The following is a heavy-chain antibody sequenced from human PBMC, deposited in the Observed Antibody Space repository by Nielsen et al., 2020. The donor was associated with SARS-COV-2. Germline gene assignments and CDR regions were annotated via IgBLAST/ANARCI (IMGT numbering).Heavy chain of an antibody. J-gene: IGHJ4*02. CDR2: ISSTSSYI. Sequence: GALKISCAASGFTFSDYSMHWVRQAPGKGLEWVSSISSTSSYIFYADSVKGRFTVSRDNAKNSLYLQVNSLRAADTAVYYCAREWELTPGYYFDYWGQGTLATVSS. D-gene: IGHD1-26*01. CDR1: GFTFSDYS. V-gene: IGHV3-21*01. CDR3: AREWELTPGYYFDY.